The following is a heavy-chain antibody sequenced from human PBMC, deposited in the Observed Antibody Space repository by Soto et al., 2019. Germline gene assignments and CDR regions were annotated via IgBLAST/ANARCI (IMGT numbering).Heavy chain of an antibody. CDR2: ISYDGSNK. D-gene: IGHD3-3*01. Sequence: GGSLRLSCAASGFTFSSYGMHWVRQAPGKGLEWVAVISYDGSNKYYADSVKGRFTISRDNSKNTLYLQMNSLRAEDTAVYYCANTKYYDFWSGYYPPGYYYGMDVWGQGTTVTVSS. CDR3: ANTKYYDFWSGYYPPGYYYGMDV. CDR1: GFTFSSYG. V-gene: IGHV3-30*18. J-gene: IGHJ6*02.